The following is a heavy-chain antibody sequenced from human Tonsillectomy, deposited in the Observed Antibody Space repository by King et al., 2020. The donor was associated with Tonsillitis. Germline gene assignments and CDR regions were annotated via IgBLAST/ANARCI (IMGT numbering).Heavy chain of an antibody. V-gene: IGHV3-7*01. CDR3: VGGAWAPDY. D-gene: IGHD7-27*01. CDR1: GFTFSDFW. CDR2: INQYGGEE. J-gene: IGHJ4*02. Sequence: VQLMESGGGLVQPGGSLRLSCASSGFTFSDFWMTWVWQAAGKGWACVASINQYGGEEHYVDAFTSRLTISRAKARNSLYLQMKSLRAEDTAVYYCVGGAWAPDYWGQGTRVTVSS.